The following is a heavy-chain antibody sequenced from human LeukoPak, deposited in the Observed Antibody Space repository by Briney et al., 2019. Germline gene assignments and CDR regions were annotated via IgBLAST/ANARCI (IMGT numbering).Heavy chain of an antibody. D-gene: IGHD3-9*01. V-gene: IGHV4-4*07. CDR2: MYTSGTT. Sequence: SETLSLTCTVSGGSISSYYWSWIRQPAGKGLEWIGRMYTSGTTKYNPSLRSRVTMSVDTSKNQFSLKLSSVTAADTAVYYCARGPNYDILTGYYRNYCHMDVWGKGTTVTISS. CDR1: GGSISSYY. J-gene: IGHJ6*03. CDR3: ARGPNYDILTGYYRNYCHMDV.